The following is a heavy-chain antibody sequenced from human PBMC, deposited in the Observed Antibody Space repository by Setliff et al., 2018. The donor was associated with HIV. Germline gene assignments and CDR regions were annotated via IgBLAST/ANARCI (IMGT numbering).Heavy chain of an antibody. D-gene: IGHD6-19*01. Sequence: GGSLRLSCAASGFTFSNYAMGWVRQGPGKGLEWVSTIGAAGYPTHYAESVKGRFTISKDNSKDTLYLQMSGLRDEDTALYYCAKDSEAVAVKYYYMDVWGRGTTVTVSS. CDR3: AKDSEAVAVKYYYMDV. CDR2: IGAAGYPT. V-gene: IGHV3-23*01. CDR1: GFTFSNYA. J-gene: IGHJ6*03.